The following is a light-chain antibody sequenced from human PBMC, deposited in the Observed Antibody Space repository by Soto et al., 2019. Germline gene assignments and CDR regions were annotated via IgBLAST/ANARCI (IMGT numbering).Light chain of an antibody. J-gene: IGKJ2*01. Sequence: DIQMTQSPSSLSASVGDRVTITCRASQTISNHLNWYQQNPGKAPKLLIYAASTLQSGVPSRFSGSGSGTDFTLTISSLQPEDFATYYCQQSHGIPYTFGQGTKLEIK. V-gene: IGKV1-39*01. CDR1: QTISNH. CDR2: AAS. CDR3: QQSHGIPYT.